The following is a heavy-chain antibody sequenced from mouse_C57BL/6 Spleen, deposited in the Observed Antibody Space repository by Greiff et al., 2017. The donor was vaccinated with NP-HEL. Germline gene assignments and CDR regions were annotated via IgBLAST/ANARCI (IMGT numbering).Heavy chain of an antibody. Sequence: VMLVESGAELVKPGASVKISCKASGYAFSSYWMNWVKQRPGKGLEWIGQIYPGDGDTNYNGKFKGKATLTADKSSSTAYMQLSSLTSEDSAVYFCARSGGYDYYAMDYWGQGTSVTVSS. D-gene: IGHD2-2*01. J-gene: IGHJ4*01. V-gene: IGHV1-80*01. CDR3: ARSGGYDYYAMDY. CDR2: IYPGDGDT. CDR1: GYAFSSYW.